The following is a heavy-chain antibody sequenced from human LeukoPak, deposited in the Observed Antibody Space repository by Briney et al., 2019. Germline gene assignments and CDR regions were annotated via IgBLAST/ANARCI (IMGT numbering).Heavy chain of an antibody. V-gene: IGHV3-21*01. CDR1: GFTFSSYS. J-gene: IGHJ4*02. CDR3: ARLQPGYYYDSSGYYPIDY. CDR2: ISSSSSYI. Sequence: PGGSLRLSCAASGFTFSSYSMNWVRQAPGKGLEWVSSISSSSSYIYYADSVKGRFTISRDNAKNSLYLQTNSLRAEDTAVYYCARLQPGYYYDSSGYYPIDYWGQGTLVTVSS. D-gene: IGHD3-22*01.